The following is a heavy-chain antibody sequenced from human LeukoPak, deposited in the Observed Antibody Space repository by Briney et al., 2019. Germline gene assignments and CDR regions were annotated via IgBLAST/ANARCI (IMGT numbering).Heavy chain of an antibody. D-gene: IGHD6-19*01. V-gene: IGHV3-23*01. CDR3: AKDQWDY. Sequence: GGSLRLSCAASGFIVSNNYMAWVRQAPGKGLEWVSAISGSGDSTYYADSVKGRFTISRDNSRNTPYLQMNSLRAEDTAVYYCAKDQWDYWGQGTLVTVSS. CDR2: ISGSGDST. J-gene: IGHJ4*02. CDR1: GFIVSNNY.